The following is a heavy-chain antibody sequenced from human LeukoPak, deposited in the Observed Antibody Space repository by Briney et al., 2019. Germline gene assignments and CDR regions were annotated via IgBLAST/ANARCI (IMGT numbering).Heavy chain of an antibody. J-gene: IGHJ6*02. CDR2: ISGSGGNT. CDR3: AKTRRARYYYGMDV. V-gene: IGHV3-23*01. D-gene: IGHD6-25*01. Sequence: GESLKISCKGSGYIFSSYAMSWVRQAPGKGLEWVSAISGSGGNTYYADSVKGRFTISRDNSKNTLYLQMNSLRAEDTAVYYCAKTRRARYYYGMDVWGQGTTVTVSS. CDR1: GYIFSSYA.